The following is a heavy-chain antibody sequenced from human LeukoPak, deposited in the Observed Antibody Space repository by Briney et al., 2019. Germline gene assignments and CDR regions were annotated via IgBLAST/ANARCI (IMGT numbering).Heavy chain of an antibody. CDR3: ARDDFGSY. J-gene: IGHJ4*02. CDR2: IYTSGST. V-gene: IGHV4-61*02. Sequence: SQTLSLTCTVSGGSISSGSYYWSWIRQPAGKGLEWIGRIYTSGSTNYNPPLKSRVTISVDTSKNQFSLKLSSVTAADTAVYYCARDDFGSYWGQGILVTVSS. CDR1: GGSISSGSYY. D-gene: IGHD3-10*01.